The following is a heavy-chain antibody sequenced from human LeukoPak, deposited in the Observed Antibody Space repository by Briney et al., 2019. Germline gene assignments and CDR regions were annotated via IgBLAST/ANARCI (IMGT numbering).Heavy chain of an antibody. Sequence: SETLSLTCTVSGGSISSYYWSWIRQPPGKGLEWVGYIYYSGSTNYNPSLKSRVTISVDTSKNQFSLKLSSVTAADTAVYYCARDGGYGGNFDYWGQGTLVTVSS. CDR3: ARDGGYGGNFDY. V-gene: IGHV4-59*01. D-gene: IGHD4-23*01. CDR2: IYYSGST. CDR1: GGSISSYY. J-gene: IGHJ4*02.